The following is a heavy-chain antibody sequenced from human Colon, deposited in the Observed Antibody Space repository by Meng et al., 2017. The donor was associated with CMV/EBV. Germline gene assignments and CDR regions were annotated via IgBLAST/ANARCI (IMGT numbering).Heavy chain of an antibody. CDR3: ARGGGFL. D-gene: IGHD2-15*01. CDR1: GFTFSNYV. CDR2: ISSDGTKK. J-gene: IGHJ4*02. Sequence: GESLKISCAASGFTFSNYVMHWVRQAPGKGLEWVAVISSDGTKKYYTDSVKGRLTISRDNSNKTLYLQMNNVRADDGAVYYCARGGGFLWGQGTLVTVSS. V-gene: IGHV3-30*04.